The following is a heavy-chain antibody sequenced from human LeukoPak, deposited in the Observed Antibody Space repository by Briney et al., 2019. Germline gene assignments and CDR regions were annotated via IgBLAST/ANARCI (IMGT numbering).Heavy chain of an antibody. CDR1: GGSISSYY. CDR2: IYYSGST. CDR3: ARVPLHYDILTGYYNRWFDP. D-gene: IGHD3-9*01. Sequence: KTSETLSLTSTVSGGSISSYYWSWIRQPPGKGLEWLGYIYYSGSTNYNPSLKSRVTISVDTSKNQFSLKLSSVTAADTAVYYCARVPLHYDILTGYYNRWFDPWGQGTLVTVSS. V-gene: IGHV4-59*01. J-gene: IGHJ5*02.